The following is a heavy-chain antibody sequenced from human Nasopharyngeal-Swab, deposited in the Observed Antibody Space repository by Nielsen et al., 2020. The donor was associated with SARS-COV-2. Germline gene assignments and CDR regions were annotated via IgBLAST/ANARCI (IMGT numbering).Heavy chain of an antibody. CDR2: MNPNSGNT. D-gene: IGHD2-15*01. Sequence: ASVKVSCKASVYTFTSYDINWVRQATGQGLEWMGWMNPNSGNTGYAQKFQGRVTMTRNTSISTAYMELSSLRSEDTAVYYCARAGVDCSGGSCYFNWFDPWGQGTLVTVSS. V-gene: IGHV1-8*01. J-gene: IGHJ5*02. CDR3: ARAGVDCSGGSCYFNWFDP. CDR1: VYTFTSYD.